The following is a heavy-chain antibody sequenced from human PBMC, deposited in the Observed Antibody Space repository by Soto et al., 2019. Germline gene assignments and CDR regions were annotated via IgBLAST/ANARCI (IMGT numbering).Heavy chain of an antibody. D-gene: IGHD5-18*01. CDR1: GGSISSGDYY. Sequence: QVQLQESGPGLVKPSQTLSLTCTVSGGSISSGDYYWSWIRQPPGKGLEWIGYIYYSGSTFYNPSLKTRGTESVDTSKNQFSLKLNSVTAADTAVYYWAIYTAMEPTFDYWGQGTRVTVSS. CDR3: AIYTAMEPTFDY. CDR2: IYYSGST. V-gene: IGHV4-30-4*01. J-gene: IGHJ4*02.